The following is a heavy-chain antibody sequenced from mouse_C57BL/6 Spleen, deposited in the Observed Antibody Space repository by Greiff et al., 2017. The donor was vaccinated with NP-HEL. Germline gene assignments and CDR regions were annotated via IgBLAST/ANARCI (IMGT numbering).Heavy chain of an antibody. CDR1: GYTFTSYW. Sequence: VQLQQPGAELVKPGASVKLSCKASGYTFTSYWMQWVKQRPGQGLEWIGEIDPSDSYTNYNQKFKGKATLTVDTSSSTAYMQLSSLTSEDSAVYYCASYYGSGFAYWGQGTLVTVSA. CDR3: ASYYGSGFAY. V-gene: IGHV1-50*01. J-gene: IGHJ3*01. D-gene: IGHD1-1*01. CDR2: IDPSDSYT.